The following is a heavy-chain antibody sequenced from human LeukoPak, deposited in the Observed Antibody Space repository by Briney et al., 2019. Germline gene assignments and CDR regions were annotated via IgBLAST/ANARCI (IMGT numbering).Heavy chain of an antibody. CDR3: ARGLAVRHSSSWYDTYFDY. CDR1: GGTFSSYA. D-gene: IGHD6-13*01. J-gene: IGHJ4*02. CDR2: IIPIFGTA. Sequence: SVKVSCKASGGTFSSYAISWVRQAPGQGLEWMGGIIPIFGTANYAQKFQGRVTITTDESTSTAYMELSSLRSEDTAVYYCARGLAVRHSSSWYDTYFDYWGREPWSPSPQ. V-gene: IGHV1-69*05.